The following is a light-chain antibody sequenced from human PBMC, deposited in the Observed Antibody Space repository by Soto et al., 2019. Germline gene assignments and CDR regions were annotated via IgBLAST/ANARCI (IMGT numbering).Light chain of an antibody. Sequence: QSVLTQPPSASGSPGQSVAISCTGTSSDIGAYNYVSWYQQHPGKAPKLMIYEVSKRPSGVPDRFSGSKSGNTASLTVSGLQAEDEADYYCRSYAGLNGYVFGGGTKVTGL. CDR1: SSDIGAYNY. CDR3: RSYAGLNGYV. CDR2: EVS. V-gene: IGLV2-8*01. J-gene: IGLJ1*01.